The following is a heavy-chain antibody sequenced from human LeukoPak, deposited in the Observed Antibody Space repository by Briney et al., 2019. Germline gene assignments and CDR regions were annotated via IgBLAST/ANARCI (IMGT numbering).Heavy chain of an antibody. J-gene: IGHJ4*02. V-gene: IGHV3-11*01. D-gene: IGHD6-19*01. CDR1: GFTFSTYA. CDR3: ARSGAVAAPDY. Sequence: PGGSLRLSCVASGFTFSTYAMSWIRQAPGKGLEWVSYISSSGSTIYYADSVKGRFTISRDNAKNSLYLQMNSLRAEDTAVYYCARSGAVAAPDYWGQGTLVTVSS. CDR2: ISSSGSTI.